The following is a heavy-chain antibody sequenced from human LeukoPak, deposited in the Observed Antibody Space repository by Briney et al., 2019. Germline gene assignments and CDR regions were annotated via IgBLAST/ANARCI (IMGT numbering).Heavy chain of an antibody. J-gene: IGHJ4*02. CDR3: VKDEYCSSTSCYGGGFDY. CDR1: GFTFSSYA. V-gene: IGHV3-64D*06. Sequence: GGSLRLSCSASGFTFSSYAMHWVRQAPGKGLEYVSAIRSNGGSTYYADSVKGRFTISRDNSKNTLYLQMSSLRAEDTAVYYCVKDEYCSSTSCYGGGFDYWGQGTLVTVSS. CDR2: IRSNGGST. D-gene: IGHD2-2*01.